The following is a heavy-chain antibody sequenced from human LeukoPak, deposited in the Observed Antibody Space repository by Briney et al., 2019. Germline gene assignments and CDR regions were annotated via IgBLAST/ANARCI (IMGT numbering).Heavy chain of an antibody. Sequence: GGSLRLSCAASGFTFSSYSMNWVRQAPGKGLEWVSYISSSSSTIYYAGSVKGRFTISRDNAKNSLYLQMNSLRAEDTAVYYCAGTGAAAGTSAFDIWGQGTMVTVSS. CDR3: AGTGAAAGTSAFDI. D-gene: IGHD6-13*01. CDR2: ISSSSSTI. J-gene: IGHJ3*02. CDR1: GFTFSSYS. V-gene: IGHV3-48*01.